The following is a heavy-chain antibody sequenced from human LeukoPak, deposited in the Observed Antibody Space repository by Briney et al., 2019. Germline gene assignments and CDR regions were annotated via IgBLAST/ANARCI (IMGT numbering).Heavy chain of an antibody. D-gene: IGHD3-3*02. CDR2: ISYDGSNK. CDR3: ARDSSFDYSILLDY. V-gene: IGHV3-30*04. CDR1: GFTFSSYA. J-gene: IGHJ4*02. Sequence: PGGSLRLSCAASGFTFSSYAMHWVRQAPGKGLEWVAVISYDGSNKYYADSVKGRFTISRDNSKNTLYLQMNSLRAEDTAVYYCARDSSFDYSILLDYWGQGTLVTVSS.